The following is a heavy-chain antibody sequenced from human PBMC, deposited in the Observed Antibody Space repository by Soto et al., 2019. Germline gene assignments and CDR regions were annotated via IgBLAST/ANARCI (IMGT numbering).Heavy chain of an antibody. CDR3: VHRRSSGNLDY. V-gene: IGHV2-5*02. J-gene: IGHJ4*02. CDR2: IYWDDDK. CDR1: GFSLSATGVS. Sequence: QITLKESGPPLVKPTQTLTLTCSFSGFSLSATGVSVGWIRQPPRKALEWLGLIYWDDDKSYSPSLRSRLTITKDTSKNQVVLTMTNMDPVDTATYYCVHRRSSGNLDYWGQGTLVTVSS. D-gene: IGHD1-26*01.